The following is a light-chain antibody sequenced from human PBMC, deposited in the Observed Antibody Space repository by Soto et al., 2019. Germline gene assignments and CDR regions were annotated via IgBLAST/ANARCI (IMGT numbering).Light chain of an antibody. J-gene: IGKJ2*01. CDR2: AAS. Sequence: EIVLTQSPGTLSLSPGERATLSCRASQSVSSTYLAWYQQKPGQAPRLLIYAASNRATGIPDRFSGSGSGTDFTLTISRLEPEDFAVYYCQQYGSSRPMYTFGQGTKLEIK. CDR3: QQYGSSRPMYT. CDR1: QSVSSTY. V-gene: IGKV3-20*01.